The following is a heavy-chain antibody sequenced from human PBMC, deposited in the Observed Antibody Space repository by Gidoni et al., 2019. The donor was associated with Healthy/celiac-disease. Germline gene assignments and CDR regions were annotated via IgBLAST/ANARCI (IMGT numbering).Heavy chain of an antibody. D-gene: IGHD2-2*01. CDR3: ARELPVYQVLSPEFGFYYYGMDV. CDR1: GFPFSSYG. Sequence: QVQLVAPGGGVVQPGRSLRLLCAASGFPFSSYGIHWVRRAPGKGLEWVAVIRYDGSNKYFADSVKGRFTIARDISKNTLYLQMNSLRAEDTAVYYCARELPVYQVLSPEFGFYYYGMDVWGQGTTVTVSS. J-gene: IGHJ6*02. CDR2: IRYDGSNK. V-gene: IGHV3-33*01.